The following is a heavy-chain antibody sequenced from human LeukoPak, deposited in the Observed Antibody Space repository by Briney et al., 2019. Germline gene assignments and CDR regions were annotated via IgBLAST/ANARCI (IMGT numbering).Heavy chain of an antibody. Sequence: PGGSLRLSCAASGFTFSSYWMSWVRQAPGKGLEWVANIKQDGSEKYYVDSVKGRFTISRDNSKNTLDLQMNSLRAENTAIYYCAKDGNAHAYYFYHTDVWGKGTTVTVSS. D-gene: IGHD4-23*01. V-gene: IGHV3-7*01. J-gene: IGHJ6*03. CDR2: IKQDGSEK. CDR3: AKDGNAHAYYFYHTDV. CDR1: GFTFSSYW.